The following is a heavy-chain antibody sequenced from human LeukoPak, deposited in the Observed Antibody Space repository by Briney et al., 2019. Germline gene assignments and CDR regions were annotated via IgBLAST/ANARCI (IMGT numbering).Heavy chain of an antibody. V-gene: IGHV4-38-2*01. J-gene: IGHJ4*02. CDR2: IYHSGST. CDR1: GYSISSGYY. D-gene: IGHD6-13*01. CDR3: AIINSRKYYFDY. Sequence: SETLSLTCAVSGYSISSGYYWGWIRQPPGKGLEWIRSIYHSGSTYYNPSLKSRVTISVDTSKNQFSLKLSSVTAADTAVYYCAIINSRKYYFDYWGQGTLVTVSS.